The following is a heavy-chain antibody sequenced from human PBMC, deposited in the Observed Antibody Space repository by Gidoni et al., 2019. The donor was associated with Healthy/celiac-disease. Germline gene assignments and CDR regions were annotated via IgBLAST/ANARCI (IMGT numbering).Heavy chain of an antibody. CDR1: GYTFTGYY. Sequence: QVQLVQSGAEVTKPGASVKVSCKASGYTFTGYYMHWVRQAPGQGLEWMGWINPNSGGTKYAQKFQGRVTMTRDTSSSTAYMELSRLRSDDTAVYYCAVWGGTSHLPGYWGQGTLVTVSS. V-gene: IGHV1-2*02. D-gene: IGHD2-2*01. J-gene: IGHJ4*02. CDR3: AVWGGTSHLPGY. CDR2: INPNSGGT.